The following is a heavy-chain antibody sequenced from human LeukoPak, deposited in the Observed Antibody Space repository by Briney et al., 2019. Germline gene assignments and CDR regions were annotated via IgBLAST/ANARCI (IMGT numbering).Heavy chain of an antibody. D-gene: IGHD3-3*01. CDR2: INHSGST. CDR3: ARGRFWSGYLYAFDI. V-gene: IGHV4-34*01. CDR1: GGSFSGYY. J-gene: IGHJ3*02. Sequence: PSETLSLTCAVYGGSFSGYYWSWIRQPPGKGLEWIGEINHSGSTNYNPSLKSRVTISVDTSKDQFSLKLSSVTAADTAVYYCARGRFWSGYLYAFDIWGQGTMVTVSS.